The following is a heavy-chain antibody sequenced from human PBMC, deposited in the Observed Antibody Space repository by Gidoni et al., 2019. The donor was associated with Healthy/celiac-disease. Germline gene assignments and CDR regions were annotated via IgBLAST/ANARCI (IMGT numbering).Heavy chain of an antibody. CDR1: GYTFPSYS. Sequence: QVQLVQSGAEVKKPGASVKVSCKASGYTFPSYSMHWLRQAPGQGREWMGIINPSGGSTSYAQKFQGRVTMTRDTSTSTVYMELSSLRSEDTAVYYCARCTHGGKGTANYYYGMDVWGQGTTVTVSS. J-gene: IGHJ6*02. V-gene: IGHV1-46*01. CDR2: INPSGGST. D-gene: IGHD3-16*01. CDR3: ARCTHGGKGTANYYYGMDV.